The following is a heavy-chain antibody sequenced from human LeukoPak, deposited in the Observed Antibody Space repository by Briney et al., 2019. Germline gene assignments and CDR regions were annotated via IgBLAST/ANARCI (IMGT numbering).Heavy chain of an antibody. Sequence: SETLSLTCTVSGGSISSSSYYWGWIRQPPGEGLEWIGSIYYSGSTYYNPSLKSRVTISVDTSKNQFSLKLSSVTAADTAMYYCARVEYHDSGGDYWGQGTLVTVSS. V-gene: IGHV4-39*07. J-gene: IGHJ4*02. CDR1: GGSISSSSYY. CDR2: IYYSGST. D-gene: IGHD3-10*01. CDR3: ARVEYHDSGGDY.